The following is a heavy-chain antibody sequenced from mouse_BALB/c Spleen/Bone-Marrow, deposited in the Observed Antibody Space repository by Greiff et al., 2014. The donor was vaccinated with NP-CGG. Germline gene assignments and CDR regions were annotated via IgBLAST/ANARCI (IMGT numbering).Heavy chain of an antibody. V-gene: IGHV1-5*01. J-gene: IGHJ4*01. CDR1: GYSFTSYW. D-gene: IGHD2-12*01. CDR3: TIYRYDEDAMDY. CDR2: IYPGNSEI. Sequence: VQLQQSGTVLPRPGTSVRMSCTASGYSFTSYWMHWVKQRPGQGLEWIGAIYPGNSEISYNQKFKGKAKLTAVTSASTAYMELSSLTNEDSAVYYCTIYRYDEDAMDYWGQGTSVTVSS.